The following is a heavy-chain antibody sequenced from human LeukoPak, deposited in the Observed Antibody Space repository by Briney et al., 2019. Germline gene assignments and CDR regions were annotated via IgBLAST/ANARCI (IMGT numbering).Heavy chain of an antibody. Sequence: ETLSLTCTVSGGSISSSSYYWGWVRQAPGKGLEWVSAISDRGDRTWDADSVKGRVTISRDNYKNTLFLQMNSLRAEDTAIYYCAKDSYDSSGSRYDYWGQGTLVTVSS. CDR2: ISDRGDRT. V-gene: IGHV3-23*01. CDR3: AKDSYDSSGSRYDY. J-gene: IGHJ4*02. CDR1: GGSISSSSYY. D-gene: IGHD3-22*01.